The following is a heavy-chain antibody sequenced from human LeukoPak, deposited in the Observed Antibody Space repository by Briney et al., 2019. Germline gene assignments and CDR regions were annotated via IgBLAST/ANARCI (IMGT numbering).Heavy chain of an antibody. CDR1: GGSISSSSYY. CDR3: AKQGRDWLRDYYYYMDV. CDR2: IYYSGST. V-gene: IGHV4-39*07. Sequence: SEALSLTCTVSGGSISSSSYYWGWIRQPPGKGLEWIGSIYYSGSTYYNPSLKSRVTISVDTSKNQFSLKLSSVTAADTAVYYCAKQGRDWLRDYYYYMDVWGKGTTVTISS. J-gene: IGHJ6*03. D-gene: IGHD3-9*01.